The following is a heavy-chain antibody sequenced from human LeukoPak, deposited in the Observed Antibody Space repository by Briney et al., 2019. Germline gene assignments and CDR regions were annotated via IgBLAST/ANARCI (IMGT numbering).Heavy chain of an antibody. V-gene: IGHV1-18*01. Sequence: GASVKVSCKASGYTFTSYGISWVRQAPGQGLEWMGWISAYNGDTNYAQKFQGRVTMTRNTSISTAYMELSSLRSEDTAVYYCARGKRSDSSVFDYWGQGTLVTVSS. CDR3: ARGKRSDSSVFDY. CDR2: ISAYNGDT. J-gene: IGHJ4*02. CDR1: GYTFTSYG. D-gene: IGHD3-22*01.